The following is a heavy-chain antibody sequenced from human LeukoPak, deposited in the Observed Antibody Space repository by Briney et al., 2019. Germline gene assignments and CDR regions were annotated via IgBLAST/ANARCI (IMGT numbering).Heavy chain of an antibody. CDR1: GFTFSSYA. Sequence: PGRSLRLSCAASGFTFSSYAMHWVRQAPGKGLEWVAVISYDGSNKYYADSVKGRFTISRDNSKNTLYLQMNRLRAEDTAVYYCARDPVMTTVTTNYFDYWGQGTLVTVSS. CDR2: ISYDGSNK. CDR3: ARDPVMTTVTTNYFDY. J-gene: IGHJ4*02. D-gene: IGHD4-17*01. V-gene: IGHV3-30*04.